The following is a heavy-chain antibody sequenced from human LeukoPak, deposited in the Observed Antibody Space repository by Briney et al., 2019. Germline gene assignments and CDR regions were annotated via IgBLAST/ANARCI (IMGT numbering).Heavy chain of an antibody. CDR1: GFTFSSYA. D-gene: IGHD1-26*01. V-gene: IGHV3-30-3*01. CDR3: AKATSGSFMDFYGLAV. J-gene: IGHJ6*02. Sequence: PGGSLRLSCAASGFTFSSYAMHWVHQAPGKGLEWVAVISYDGSNKYYADSVKGRFTIPRDNSKNTLYLQMNSLRTEDTAVYYCAKATSGSFMDFYGLAVWGQGTTVAVSS. CDR2: ISYDGSNK.